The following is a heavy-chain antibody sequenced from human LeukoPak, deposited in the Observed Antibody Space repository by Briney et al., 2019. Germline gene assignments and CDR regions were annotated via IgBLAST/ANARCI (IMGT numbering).Heavy chain of an antibody. Sequence: GGSLRLSCAASGFNFSGSAIHWVRQSSGKGLERVGVIVKKDKGSATATAYAASVKGRFTISRDDSINTAYLQMKSLKTEDTALYYCTRDRGTYDWFDPWGQGTLVTVSS. D-gene: IGHD1-26*01. V-gene: IGHV3-73*01. CDR3: TRDRGTYDWFDP. CDR2: IVKKDKGSATAT. CDR1: GFNFSGSA. J-gene: IGHJ5*02.